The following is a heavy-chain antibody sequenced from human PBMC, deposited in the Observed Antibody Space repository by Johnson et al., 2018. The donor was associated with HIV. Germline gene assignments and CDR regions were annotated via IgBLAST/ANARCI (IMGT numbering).Heavy chain of an antibody. CDR2: SKSDGSTT. J-gene: IGHJ3*02. D-gene: IGHD6-19*01. Sequence: VQLVESGGGLVQPGGSLRLSCAGSGFIFSSSWIHWVRQVPGKGLVWVSRSKSDGSTTTYADSVKGRFTISRDKAKNTLHLQMNSLRAEDTAVYYCAKDIASGYTNGGTLDIWGQGTMVTVSS. CDR3: AKDIASGYTNGGTLDI. V-gene: IGHV3-74*01. CDR1: GFIFSSSW.